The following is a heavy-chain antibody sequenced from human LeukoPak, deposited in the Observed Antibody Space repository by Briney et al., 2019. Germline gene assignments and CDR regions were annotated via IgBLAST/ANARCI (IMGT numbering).Heavy chain of an antibody. CDR1: GFTFRAYA. Sequence: GALSLSCVASGFTFRAYAMTWVRQAPGKGLEWVSTIGGSGSKTFYADSVKGRFTISRDNSKNTLYLQMNSLRAEDTAVYYCAKGASSSWYYFDYWGQGTLVTVSS. CDR3: AKGASSSWYYFDY. D-gene: IGHD6-13*01. J-gene: IGHJ4*02. CDR2: IGGSGSKT. V-gene: IGHV3-23*01.